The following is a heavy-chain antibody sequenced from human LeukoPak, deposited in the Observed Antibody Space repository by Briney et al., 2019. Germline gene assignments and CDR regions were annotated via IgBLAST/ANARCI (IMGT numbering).Heavy chain of an antibody. CDR1: SGSISNSRYY. J-gene: IGHJ3*02. Sequence: SETLSLTCNVSSGSISNSRYYWGWIRQPPGKGLEWIGRIYTSGSTNYNPSLKSRVTMSIDTSKSQFSLKLSSVTAADTAVYYCARLPTVVTRVAFDIWGQGTMVTVSS. CDR3: ARLPTVVTRVAFDI. V-gene: IGHV4-61*05. D-gene: IGHD4-23*01. CDR2: IYTSGST.